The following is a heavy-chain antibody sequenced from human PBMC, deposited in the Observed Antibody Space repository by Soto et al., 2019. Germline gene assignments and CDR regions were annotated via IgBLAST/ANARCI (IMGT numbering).Heavy chain of an antibody. CDR3: ASLLRGYSGTGDY. V-gene: IGHV1-69*12. D-gene: IGHD5-12*01. Sequence: QVQLVQSGAEVKKPESSVKVSCKASGGTLSSSAISWVRQAPGQGLEWMGGIIPIFGTANYAQKFQVRVTITADESTSTAYMELSSLRSEDTAVYYCASLLRGYSGTGDYWGQGTLVTVSS. CDR1: GGTLSSSA. J-gene: IGHJ4*02. CDR2: IIPIFGTA.